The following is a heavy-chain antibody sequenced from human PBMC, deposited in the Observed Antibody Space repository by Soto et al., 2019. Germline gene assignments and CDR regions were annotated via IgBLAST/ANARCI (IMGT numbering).Heavy chain of an antibody. V-gene: IGHV4-34*01. CDR1: GGSFSGYY. D-gene: IGHD5-18*01. Sequence: PSETLSLTCAVHGGSFSGYYWSWIRQPPGKGLEWIGEINHSGSTNYNPSLKSRVTISVDTSKSQFSLKLSSVTAADTAVYYCAKDSGYNYGYFRWFDPWGQGTLVTVSS. CDR3: AKDSGYNYGYFRWFDP. CDR2: INHSGST. J-gene: IGHJ5*02.